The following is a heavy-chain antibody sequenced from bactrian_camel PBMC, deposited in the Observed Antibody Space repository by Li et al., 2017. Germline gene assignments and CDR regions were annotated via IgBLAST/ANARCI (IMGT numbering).Heavy chain of an antibody. Sequence: HVQLVESGGGAVQTGGSLKLSCAASGYTVSSTRMGWVRQAPGKGLEWVSGIDSSGSAYYTDSVKGRFTISRDNAKNTLYLQLNSLKPEDTAVYYCVRSESEDGLVQPPDWGQGTQVTVS. CDR3: VRSESEDGLVQPPD. D-gene: IGHD1*01. CDR2: IDSSGSA. CDR1: GYTVSSTR. V-gene: IGHV3S9*01. J-gene: IGHJ4*01.